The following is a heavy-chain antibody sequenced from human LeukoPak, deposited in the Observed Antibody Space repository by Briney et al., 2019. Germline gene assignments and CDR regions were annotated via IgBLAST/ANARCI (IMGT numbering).Heavy chain of an antibody. CDR3: ARDRAYDYDIRLES. Sequence: SQTLSLTRTVSGGSIISDHSYEKSYWTWIRQPAGQGLEWIGRVFSDGGTNFNPSLQSRLTISLDTSKNQFSLSLSSVTAADTAIYYCARDRAYDYDIRLESWGQGILVTVSS. CDR2: VFSDGGT. J-gene: IGHJ4*02. V-gene: IGHV4-61*02. D-gene: IGHD3-9*01. CDR1: GGSIISDHSYEKSY.